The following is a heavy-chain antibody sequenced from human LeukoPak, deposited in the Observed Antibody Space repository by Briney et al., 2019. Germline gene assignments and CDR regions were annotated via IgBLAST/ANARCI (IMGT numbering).Heavy chain of an antibody. V-gene: IGHV4-59*01. J-gene: IGHJ3*02. CDR3: ARHPNANWRRDAFVI. Sequence: SETLSLTCTVAGGSISSYYWSWIRQPPGKGLEWIGYIYYSGSTNYNPSLKSRVTISVDTSKNQFSLKLSSVTAADTAVYYCARHPNANWRRDAFVIWGQGTVVTVSS. CDR2: IYYSGST. CDR1: GGSISSYY. D-gene: IGHD2-2*01.